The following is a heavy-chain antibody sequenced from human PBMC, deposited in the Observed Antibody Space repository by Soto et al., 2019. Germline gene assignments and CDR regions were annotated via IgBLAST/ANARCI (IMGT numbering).Heavy chain of an antibody. V-gene: IGHV4-34*01. CDR2: INHGGST. CDR3: ARAYDYRDPLDAFDT. J-gene: IGHJ3*02. CDR1: GGSFSGYY. Sequence: QVQLQQWGAGLLKPSETLSLTCTVSGGSFSGYYWNWLRQSPGKGLEWIGKINHGGSTNYNPSLKSRVTISVDTSRNQVSLRLGSVTDADTAIYYCARAYDYRDPLDAFDTWGQGTMVTVSA. D-gene: IGHD4-17*01.